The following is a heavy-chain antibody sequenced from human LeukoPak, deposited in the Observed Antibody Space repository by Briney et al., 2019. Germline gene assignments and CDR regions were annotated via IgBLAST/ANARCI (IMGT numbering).Heavy chain of an antibody. V-gene: IGHV4-38-2*02. J-gene: IGHJ4*02. D-gene: IGHD3-16*01. CDR2: IYHSGST. CDR1: GYSISSGYY. Sequence: SETLSLTCTVSGYSISSGYYWGWIRQPPGNGLEWIGSIYHSGSTYYNPSLKSRVTISVDTSKNQFSLKLSSVTAADTAVYYCARLGGDMITFGGVIPANFDYWGQGTLVTVSS. CDR3: ARLGGDMITFGGVIPANFDY.